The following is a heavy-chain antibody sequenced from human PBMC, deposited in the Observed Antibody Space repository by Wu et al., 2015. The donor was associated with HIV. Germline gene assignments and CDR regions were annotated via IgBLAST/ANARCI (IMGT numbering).Heavy chain of an antibody. CDR1: GYIFTDFY. D-gene: IGHD2-21*01. CDR3: ATGDEGGGYSEF. Sequence: VQLVQSGAEVKKPGTSVTISCRVSGYIFTDFYLHWVQQAPGKGLEWMGLVDPEDGETTYAEKFQGRVAITADTSTNTAYMQLSSLEFDDTAIYYCATGDEGGGYSEFWGQGTLVTVSX. V-gene: IGHV1-69-2*01. CDR2: VDPEDGET. J-gene: IGHJ4*02.